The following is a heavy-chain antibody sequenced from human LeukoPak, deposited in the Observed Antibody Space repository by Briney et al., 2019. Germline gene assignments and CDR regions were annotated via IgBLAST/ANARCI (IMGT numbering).Heavy chain of an antibody. CDR3: VLHIIAAADYYFDY. J-gene: IGHJ4*02. Sequence: ASVKVSCKASGYTFTSYGISWVRQAPGQGLEWMGWISAYNGNTNYAQKLQGRVTMTTDTSTDTAYMELSSLRSEDTAVYYCVLHIIAAADYYFDYWGQGTLVTVSS. D-gene: IGHD6-13*01. CDR2: ISAYNGNT. V-gene: IGHV1-18*01. CDR1: GYTFTSYG.